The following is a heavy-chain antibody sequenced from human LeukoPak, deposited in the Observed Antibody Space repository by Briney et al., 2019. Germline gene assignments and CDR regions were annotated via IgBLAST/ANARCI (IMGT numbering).Heavy chain of an antibody. Sequence: PGGSLRLSCAASGFTVSSNYMSWVRQAPGKGLEWVSVIYSGGSTYYADSVKGRFTISRDNSKNRLYLQMNSLRAEDTAVYYCARAGWIQLWSYFDYWGQGTLVTVSS. J-gene: IGHJ4*02. CDR2: IYSGGST. CDR3: ARAGWIQLWSYFDY. V-gene: IGHV3-53*01. CDR1: GFTVSSNY. D-gene: IGHD5-18*01.